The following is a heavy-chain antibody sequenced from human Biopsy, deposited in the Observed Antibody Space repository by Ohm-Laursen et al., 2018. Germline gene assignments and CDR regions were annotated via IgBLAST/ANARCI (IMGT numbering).Heavy chain of an antibody. CDR3: ARAGVGSDGTDSYYYGMDV. V-gene: IGHV1-46*01. D-gene: IGHD5-24*01. CDR1: GNTFATYH. Sequence: ASVKVSCKASGNTFATYHIHWVRQAPGQGLEWMGVISPSGATTSFSQKFQGRITMTRDTSTGTVYMDLNSLGSEDTAVYYCARAGVGSDGTDSYYYGMDVGGPGTTVTVSS. J-gene: IGHJ6*02. CDR2: ISPSGATT.